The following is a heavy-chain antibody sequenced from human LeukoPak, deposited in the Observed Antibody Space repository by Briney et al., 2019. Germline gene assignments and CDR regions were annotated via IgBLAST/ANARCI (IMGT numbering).Heavy chain of an antibody. CDR1: GSSISGYY. J-gene: IGHJ3*01. CDR2: IYYTGSS. V-gene: IGHV4-59*01. Sequence: SETLSLTCTVSGSSISGYYWNWIRQPPGEGLEWIGYIYYTGSSNYNPSLKSRVTISLDTSKNQFSLKLSSVTAADTAVYYCVRRVVVVTANDKSDAFDVWGQGTVVTVSS. CDR3: VRRVVVVTANDKSDAFDV. D-gene: IGHD2-21*02.